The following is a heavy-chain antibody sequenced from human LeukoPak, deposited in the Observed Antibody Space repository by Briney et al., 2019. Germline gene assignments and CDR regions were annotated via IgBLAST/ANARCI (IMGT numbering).Heavy chain of an antibody. V-gene: IGHV3-21*04. Sequence: GGSLRLSCAASGFSFSSYSMNWVRQAPGKGLEWVSSISSSSSYIYYVDSVKGRFTISRDNAKNTLYLQMNRLRAEDAAVYYCAKAPVTTCSGAYCYPFDYWGQGTLVTVSS. D-gene: IGHD2-21*01. J-gene: IGHJ4*02. CDR3: AKAPVTTCSGAYCYPFDY. CDR2: ISSSSSYI. CDR1: GFSFSSYS.